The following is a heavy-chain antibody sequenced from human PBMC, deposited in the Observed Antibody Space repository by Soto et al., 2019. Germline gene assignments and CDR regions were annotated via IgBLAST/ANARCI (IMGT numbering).Heavy chain of an antibody. CDR2: ISGSGGST. CDR3: AKDLAATFAFDI. J-gene: IGHJ3*02. CDR1: GVAFSRYA. V-gene: IGHV3-23*01. D-gene: IGHD6-25*01. Sequence: GGSLILSRAASGVAFSRYAMRWVRQTPEKGLEWVSAISGSGGSTYYADSVKGRFTISRDNSKNTLYLQMNSLRAEDTAVYYSAKDLAATFAFDIWGQGTMVTVSS.